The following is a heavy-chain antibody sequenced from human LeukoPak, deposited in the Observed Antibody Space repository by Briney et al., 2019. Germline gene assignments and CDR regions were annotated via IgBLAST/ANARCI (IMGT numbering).Heavy chain of an antibody. V-gene: IGHV4-59*01. CDR2: IYYSGST. D-gene: IGHD3-3*01. CDR3: ARVGGITIFGVVTPNWFDP. CDR1: GGSISSYY. J-gene: IGHJ5*02. Sequence: SETLSLTCTVSGGSISSYYWSWIRQPPGKGLEWIGYIYYSGSTNYNPPLKSRVTISVDTSKNQFSLKLSSVTAADTAVYHCARVGGITIFGVVTPNWFDPWGQGTLVTVSS.